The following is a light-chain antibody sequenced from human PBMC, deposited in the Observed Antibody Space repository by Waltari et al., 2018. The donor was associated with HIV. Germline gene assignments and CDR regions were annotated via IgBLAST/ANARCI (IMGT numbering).Light chain of an antibody. Sequence: QSALTQPASVSGSLGQSITISCTGTRGAIGDYNYVSWYQQHPGEVPKVLIFSVSNRPSGVSSRFSGSKAGNTASLTLSGLQAEDEADYYCSSYTSNNTWVFGGGTKLTAL. CDR1: RGAIGDYNY. CDR3: SSYTSNNTWV. J-gene: IGLJ3*02. V-gene: IGLV2-14*03. CDR2: SVS.